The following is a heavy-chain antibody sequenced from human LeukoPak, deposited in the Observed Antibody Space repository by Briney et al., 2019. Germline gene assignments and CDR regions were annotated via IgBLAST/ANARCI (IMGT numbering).Heavy chain of an antibody. V-gene: IGHV4-61*02. CDR2: IYTSVST. CDR3: ARDVIGDFDY. CDR1: GGSINSGDYY. Sequence: PSETLSLTCTVSGGSINSGDYYWVWIRQPAGKGLEWIGRIYTSVSTNYNPSLKSRVTISVDTSKNQFSLKLSSVTAADTAVYYCARDVIGDFDYWGQGTLVTVSS. J-gene: IGHJ4*02. D-gene: IGHD3-22*01.